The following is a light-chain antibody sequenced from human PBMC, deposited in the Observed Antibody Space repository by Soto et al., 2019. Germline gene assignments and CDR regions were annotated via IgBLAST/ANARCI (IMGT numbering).Light chain of an antibody. V-gene: IGLV2-14*01. CDR2: DVS. CDR3: SSYTGFNSFV. CDR1: SSDVGGYNY. Sequence: QSVLTQPASVSGSPGQSITISCTGTSSDVGGYNYVSWYQQHPGKAPKLMIYDVSNRPSGVSNRFSGSKSGNTASLTISGLQAEDEADYYCSSYTGFNSFVFGTGTKVTVL. J-gene: IGLJ1*01.